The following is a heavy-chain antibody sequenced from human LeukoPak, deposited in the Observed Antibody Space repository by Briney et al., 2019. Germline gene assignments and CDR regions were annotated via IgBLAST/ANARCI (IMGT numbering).Heavy chain of an antibody. J-gene: IGHJ4*02. CDR2: IIPIFGIA. D-gene: IGHD4-17*01. CDR1: GGTFSSYA. CDR3: ARGGDGDPLGY. Sequence: SVKVSCKASGGTFSSYAISWVRQAPGQGLEWMGRIIPIFGIANYAQKFQGRVTITADKSTSTAYMELSSLRSEDTAVYCCARGGDGDPLGYWGQGTLVTVSS. V-gene: IGHV1-69*04.